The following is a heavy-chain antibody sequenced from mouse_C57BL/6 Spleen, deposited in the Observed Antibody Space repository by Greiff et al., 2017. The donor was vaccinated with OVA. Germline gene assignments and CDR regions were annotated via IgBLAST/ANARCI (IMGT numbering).Heavy chain of an antibody. D-gene: IGHD1-1*01. CDR3: ARGHITTVVALDY. CDR2: IYPGSGST. J-gene: IGHJ2*01. CDR1: GYTFTSYW. Sequence: QVQLKQPGAELVKPGASVKMSCKASGYTFTSYWITWVKQRPGQGLEWIGDIYPGSGSTNYNEKFKSKATLTVDTSSSTAYMQLSSLTSEDSAVYYCARGHITTVVALDYWGQGTTLTVSS. V-gene: IGHV1-55*01.